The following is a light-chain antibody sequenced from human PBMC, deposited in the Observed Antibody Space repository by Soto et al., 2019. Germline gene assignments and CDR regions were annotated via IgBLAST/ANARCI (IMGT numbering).Light chain of an antibody. J-gene: IGKJ5*01. V-gene: IGKV3-15*01. CDR1: QSVSSK. Sequence: EIVLTQSPATLSVSPGERATLSCRASQSVSSKLAWYQQRPGQSPRLLIYGASTRATDIPARFSGGGSGTEFTLTISSLQSEDFAVYYCQQYKDWFSITFGQGTLLEIK. CDR2: GAS. CDR3: QQYKDWFSIT.